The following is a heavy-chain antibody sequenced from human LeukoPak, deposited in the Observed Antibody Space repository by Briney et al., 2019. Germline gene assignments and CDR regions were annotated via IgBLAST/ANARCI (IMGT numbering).Heavy chain of an antibody. Sequence: GGSLRLSCAASGFTFDDYSMNWVRQAPGKGLERVSFIFSSSTYIYYTDSVKGRFTISRDNARNSLYLQMDNLRAEDTGAYYCARDFYDGFALDYWGQGTLVTVSS. J-gene: IGHJ4*02. D-gene: IGHD2/OR15-2a*01. CDR2: IFSSSTYI. V-gene: IGHV3-21*03. CDR1: GFTFDDYS. CDR3: ARDFYDGFALDY.